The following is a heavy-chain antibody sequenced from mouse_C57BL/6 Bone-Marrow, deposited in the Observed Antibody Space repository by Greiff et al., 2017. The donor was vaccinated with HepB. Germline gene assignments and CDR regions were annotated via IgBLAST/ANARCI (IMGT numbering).Heavy chain of an antibody. CDR2: SRNKANDYTT. CDR1: GFTFSDFY. CDR3: ARDGYYGSSPYWYFDV. D-gene: IGHD1-1*01. J-gene: IGHJ1*03. V-gene: IGHV7-1*01. Sequence: EVKVVESGGGLVQSGRSLRLSCATSGFTFSDFYMEWVRQAPGKGLEWIAASRNKANDYTTEYSASVKGRFIVSRDTSQSILYLQMNALRAEDTAIYYCARDGYYGSSPYWYFDVWGTGTTVTVSS.